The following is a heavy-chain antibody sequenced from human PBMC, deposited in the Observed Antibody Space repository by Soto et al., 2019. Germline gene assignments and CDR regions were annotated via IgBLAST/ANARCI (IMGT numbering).Heavy chain of an antibody. Sequence: QVQLVQSGAEVKKPGSSVKVSCKASGGTFSSYAISWVRQAPGQGLEWMGGIIPIFGTANYAQKFQGRVTITADESTSTAYMEMSSLRSEDTAVYYCATQRDDFWSGYYDDYYGMDVWGQGTTVTVSS. V-gene: IGHV1-69*01. CDR2: IIPIFGTA. J-gene: IGHJ6*02. CDR3: ATQRDDFWSGYYDDYYGMDV. CDR1: GGTFSSYA. D-gene: IGHD3-3*01.